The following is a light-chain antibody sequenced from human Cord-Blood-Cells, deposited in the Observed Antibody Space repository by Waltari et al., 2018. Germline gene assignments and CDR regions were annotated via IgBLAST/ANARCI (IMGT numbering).Light chain of an antibody. CDR1: QSVSSY. CDR2: DAS. CDR3: QQRSNWPT. J-gene: IGKJ4*01. Sequence: IVLTQSPATLSLSPGERATLPCRASQSVSSYLAWYQQKPGQAPRFLIYDASNRATGIPARFSGSGSGTDFTLSISSLEPEDLAVYYCQQRSNWPTFGGGTKVEIK. V-gene: IGKV3-11*01.